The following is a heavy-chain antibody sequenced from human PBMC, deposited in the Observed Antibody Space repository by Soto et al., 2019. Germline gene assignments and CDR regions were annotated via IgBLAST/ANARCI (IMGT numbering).Heavy chain of an antibody. D-gene: IGHD3-3*01. CDR2: IYWNDDE. Sequence: QITLKESGPTLVKPTQTLTLTCSFSGFSLTTSGVGVGWIRQPPGKALEWLALIYWNDDERYSSSLKRRLTITKDTAKNRLVLSMTNMDPADTGTYLCAHSRDPTYDLWSGYYCGFGVWGQGTVVTVSS. V-gene: IGHV2-5*01. J-gene: IGHJ3*01. CDR1: GFSLTTSGVG. CDR3: AHSRDPTYDLWSGYYCGFGV.